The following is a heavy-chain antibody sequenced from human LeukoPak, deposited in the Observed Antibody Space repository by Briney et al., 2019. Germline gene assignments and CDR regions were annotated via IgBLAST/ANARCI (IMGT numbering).Heavy chain of an antibody. V-gene: IGHV5-10-1*01. Sequence: GESLKISCKGSGYIFATYWISWVRQMPGKGVEWMGRIDPTESYIDYNPSFQGHVTISADKSISTAYLQWTSLKASDTAIYYCASRGLLGGDYFYYGMDVWGQGTTVTVSS. D-gene: IGHD2-21*01. CDR1: GYIFATYW. CDR3: ASRGLLGGDYFYYGMDV. J-gene: IGHJ6*02. CDR2: IDPTESYI.